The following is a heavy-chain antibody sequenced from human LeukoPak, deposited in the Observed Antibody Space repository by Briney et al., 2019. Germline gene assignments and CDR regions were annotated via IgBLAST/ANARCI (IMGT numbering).Heavy chain of an antibody. Sequence: PSETLSLTCTVSGYSISSGYYWGWIRQPPGKGLEWIGSIYYSGSTNYNPSLKSRVTISVDTSKNQFSLKLSSVTAADTAVYYCARGGSSGWYLGWFDPWGQGTLVTVSS. CDR2: IYYSGST. D-gene: IGHD6-19*01. V-gene: IGHV4-38-2*02. J-gene: IGHJ5*02. CDR1: GYSISSGYY. CDR3: ARGGSSGWYLGWFDP.